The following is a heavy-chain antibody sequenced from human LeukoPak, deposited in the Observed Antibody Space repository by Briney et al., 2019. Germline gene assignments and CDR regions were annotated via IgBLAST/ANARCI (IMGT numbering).Heavy chain of an antibody. CDR3: ASVVPAAYDAFDI. V-gene: IGHV4-39*01. Sequence: SETLSLTCTVSGGSISSISYDWGWIRQPPGKGLEWIGSIYYSGSTYYNPFLKSRVTISVDTSKNQFSLKLSSVTAADTAVYYCASVVPAAYDAFDIWGQGTMVTVSS. CDR1: GGSISSISYD. D-gene: IGHD2-2*01. J-gene: IGHJ3*02. CDR2: IYYSGST.